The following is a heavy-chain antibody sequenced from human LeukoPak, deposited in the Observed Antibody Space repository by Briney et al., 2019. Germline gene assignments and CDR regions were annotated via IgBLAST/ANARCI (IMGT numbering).Heavy chain of an antibody. J-gene: IGHJ6*03. Sequence: GGSLRLSCATSGFTFSSYSMSWVRQAPGKGLEWVANIKQDGSEEYYVDSVRGRFTISRDNAKNSLYLQMNSLRAEDTAVYYCASAMGTSYGFWSGSYTVSYYYYMDVWGKGTTVTVSS. CDR2: IKQDGSEE. CDR3: ASAMGTSYGFWSGSYTVSYYYYMDV. D-gene: IGHD3-3*01. V-gene: IGHV3-7*01. CDR1: GFTFSSYS.